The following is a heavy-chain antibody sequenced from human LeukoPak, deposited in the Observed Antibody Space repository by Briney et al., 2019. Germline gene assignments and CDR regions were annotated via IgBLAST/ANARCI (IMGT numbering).Heavy chain of an antibody. CDR2: ISGSGIRT. Sequence: GGSLRLSCAASGFTFSSYAMSWVRQAPGKGLEWVSSISGSGIRTYYANSVKGRFSISRDNSKNTLDLQMNSLGAEDTAVYFCAKDYIGYDQDFDYWGQGTLVTVSS. V-gene: IGHV3-23*01. CDR1: GFTFSSYA. CDR3: AKDYIGYDQDFDY. D-gene: IGHD2-2*01. J-gene: IGHJ4*02.